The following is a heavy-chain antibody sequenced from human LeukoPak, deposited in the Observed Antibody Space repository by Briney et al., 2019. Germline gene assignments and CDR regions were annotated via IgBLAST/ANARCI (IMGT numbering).Heavy chain of an antibody. J-gene: IGHJ4*02. CDR3: AKDQDSSSWYFDY. CDR1: GFTFNSYV. D-gene: IGHD6-13*01. V-gene: IGHV3-23*01. CDR2: ISGGGGST. Sequence: GGSLRLSCAASGFTFNSYVMSWVRQAPGEGLEWVSTISGGGGSTYYTDYYTDSVKGRFTISRDNSKTTLYLQMNSLRAEDTAIYYCAKDQDSSSWYFDYWGQGTLVTVSS.